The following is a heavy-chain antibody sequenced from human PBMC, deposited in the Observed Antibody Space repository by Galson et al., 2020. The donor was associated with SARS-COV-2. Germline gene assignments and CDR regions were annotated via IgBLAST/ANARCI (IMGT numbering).Heavy chain of an antibody. Sequence: GESLKLSCAVSGFTFSSYSIHWVRQAPGTGLEWVSSISSSSSYKYYGDSVKGRFTISSDNAKNSVYLQMNSLRAEDTAVYYCASGGSTWTLDYWGQGTLVTVSS. CDR2: ISSSSSYK. J-gene: IGHJ4*02. CDR3: ASGGSTWTLDY. CDR1: GFTFSSYS. V-gene: IGHV3-21*01. D-gene: IGHD6-6*01.